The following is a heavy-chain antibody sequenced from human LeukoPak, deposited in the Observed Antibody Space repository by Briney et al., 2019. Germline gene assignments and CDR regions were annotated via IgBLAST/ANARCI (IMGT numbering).Heavy chain of an antibody. J-gene: IGHJ4*02. CDR2: VSHSGGST. Sequence: GGSLRLSCAASGFTFSSYAMSWVRQAPGKGLEWVSSVSHSGGSTYYADSVKGRFTISRDNSKNTLYLQMNSLRAKDTAVYYCAKVTYSGTYHSPVDYWGQGTLVTVSS. D-gene: IGHD1-26*01. V-gene: IGHV3-23*01. CDR1: GFTFSSYA. CDR3: AKVTYSGTYHSPVDY.